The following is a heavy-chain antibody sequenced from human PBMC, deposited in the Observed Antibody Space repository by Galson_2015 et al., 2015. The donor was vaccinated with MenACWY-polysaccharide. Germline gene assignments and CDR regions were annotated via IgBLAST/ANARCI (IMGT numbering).Heavy chain of an antibody. CDR1: GFTFSSYW. Sequence: SLRLSCAASGFTFSSYWMHWVRQAPGKGLVWVSRTNGDGGATDYADSVKGRFTISRDNAKNTLYLQMNSLRAADTAVYYCARGVGARSRFGLWGQGTLVSVSS. D-gene: IGHD1-26*01. CDR3: ARGVGARSRFGL. J-gene: IGHJ5*02. V-gene: IGHV3-74*01. CDR2: TNGDGGAT.